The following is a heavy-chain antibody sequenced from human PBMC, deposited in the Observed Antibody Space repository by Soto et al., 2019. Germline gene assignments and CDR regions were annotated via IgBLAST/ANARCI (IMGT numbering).Heavy chain of an antibody. Sequence: GVSLRLSCAASGFLFSNFAMAWVRQAPGKGLEWLSLMSGTGDATFYADSVKGRFTISRDNSKTIVYLHINGLTVEDTAVYYCAKADSFWSGHSQNCFDRWGKGALGTVCS. CDR3: AKADSFWSGHSQNCFDR. CDR1: GFLFSNFA. V-gene: IGHV3-23*01. CDR2: MSGTGDAT. D-gene: IGHD3-3*01. J-gene: IGHJ5*02.